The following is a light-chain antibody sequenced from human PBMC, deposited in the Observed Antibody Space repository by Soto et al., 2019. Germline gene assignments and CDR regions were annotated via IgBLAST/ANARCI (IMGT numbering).Light chain of an antibody. V-gene: IGLV2-14*03. J-gene: IGLJ2*01. CDR3: CSYSGSSTIVV. CDR2: DVD. CDR1: SSDVGGYNF. Sequence: QSALTQPASVSGSPGQSITISCTGTSSDVGGYNFVSWYQQHPGKAPRLMIFDVDNRPSGVSTRFSGSKSGNTASLTISGLQAEDKADYYCCSYSGSSTIVVFGGGTKLTVL.